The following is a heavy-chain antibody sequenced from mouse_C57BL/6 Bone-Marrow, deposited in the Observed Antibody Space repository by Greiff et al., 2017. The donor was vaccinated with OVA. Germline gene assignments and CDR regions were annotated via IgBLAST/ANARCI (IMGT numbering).Heavy chain of an antibody. Sequence: VKLQQPGAELVKPGASVKLSCKASGYTFTSYWMHWVKQRPGRGLEWIGRIDPNSGGTKYNEKFKSKATLTVDKPSSTAYMQLSSLTSEDSAVDYCARDYGSPHWYFDVWGTGTTVTVSS. CDR3: ARDYGSPHWYFDV. J-gene: IGHJ1*03. D-gene: IGHD1-1*01. V-gene: IGHV1-72*01. CDR2: IDPNSGGT. CDR1: GYTFTSYW.